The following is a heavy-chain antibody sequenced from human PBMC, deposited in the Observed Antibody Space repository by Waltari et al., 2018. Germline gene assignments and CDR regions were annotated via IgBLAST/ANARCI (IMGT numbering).Heavy chain of an antibody. CDR1: GFSRPHYP. CDR3: AVARGNYDVLTGFPVDS. Sequence: EERLVQSGGGLVQPGGSLRLSCEASGFSRPHYPLNWVRQAPGKGLEWVAYISETSRTTFYADSVRGRFIISRNNAKNSLSLQMVSLRGEDTAVYYCAVARGNYDVLTGFPVDSWGQGTLVTVSS. D-gene: IGHD3-9*01. J-gene: IGHJ5*01. V-gene: IGHV3-48*01. CDR2: ISETSRTT.